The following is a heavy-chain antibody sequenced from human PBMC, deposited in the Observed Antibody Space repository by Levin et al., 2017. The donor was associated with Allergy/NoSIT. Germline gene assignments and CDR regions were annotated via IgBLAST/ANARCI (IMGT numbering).Heavy chain of an antibody. V-gene: IGHV4-34*01. D-gene: IGHD2-15*01. CDR2: INHSGST. CDR3: ARGRVVAATFFDY. CDR1: GGSFSGYY. Sequence: SQTLSLTCAVYGGSFSGYYWSWIRQPPGKGLEWIGEINHSGSTNYNPSLKSRVTISVDTSKNQFSLKLSSVTAADTAVYYCARGRVVAATFFDYWGQGTLVTVSS. J-gene: IGHJ4*02.